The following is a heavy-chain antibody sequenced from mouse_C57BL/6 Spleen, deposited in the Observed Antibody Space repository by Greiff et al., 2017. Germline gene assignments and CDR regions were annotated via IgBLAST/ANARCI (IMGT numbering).Heavy chain of an antibody. D-gene: IGHD2-4*01. Sequence: EVKLQESGPGLVKPSQSLSLTCSVTGYSITSGYYWNWIRQFPGNKLEWMGYISYDGSNNYNPSLKNRISITRDTSKNQFFLKLNSVTTEDTATYYCARGDYDGRFAYWGQGTLVTVSA. J-gene: IGHJ3*01. V-gene: IGHV3-6*01. CDR3: ARGDYDGRFAY. CDR1: GYSITSGYY. CDR2: ISYDGSN.